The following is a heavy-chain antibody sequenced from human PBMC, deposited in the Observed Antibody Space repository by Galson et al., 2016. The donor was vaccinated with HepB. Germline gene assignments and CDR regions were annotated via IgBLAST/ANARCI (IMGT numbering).Heavy chain of an antibody. D-gene: IGHD2-2*01. Sequence: ETLSLTCTVSGGSISSSNYYWSWIRQSPGKGLEWIGSLYYNGNTYYNSSLKSRVTISVGTSDTQFSLKMTSMTASDTAVYYGARLYPFDFWGQGALVIVSS. CDR2: LYYNGNT. CDR3: ARLYPFDF. CDR1: GGSISSSNYY. J-gene: IGHJ4*02. V-gene: IGHV4-39*01.